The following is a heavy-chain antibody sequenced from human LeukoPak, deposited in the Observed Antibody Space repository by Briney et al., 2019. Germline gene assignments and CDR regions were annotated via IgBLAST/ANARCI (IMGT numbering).Heavy chain of an antibody. CDR1: GGSISSYY. J-gene: IGHJ4*02. V-gene: IGHV4-59*08. Sequence: PSETLSLTCTVSGGSISSYYWSWIRQPPGKGLEWIGYIYYSGSTNYKSSLKSRVTISVDTSKNQFSLKLSSVTAADTAVYYCARHQKRGYDILTGYSGGYFDYWGQGTLVTVSS. CDR2: IYYSGST. CDR3: ARHQKRGYDILTGYSGGYFDY. D-gene: IGHD3-9*01.